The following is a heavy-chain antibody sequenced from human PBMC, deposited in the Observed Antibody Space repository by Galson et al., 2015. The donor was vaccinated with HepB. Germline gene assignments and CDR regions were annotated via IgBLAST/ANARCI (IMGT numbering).Heavy chain of an antibody. CDR1: GYTFTSYY. CDR2: INPSSGNT. Sequence: QSGAEVKKPGESLKISCKASGYTFTSYYIHWVRQAPGQGLEWMGIINPSSGNTNYAQKFQGRVTMTRDTSTSTVYMELSSLRSEDTAIYYCARTGFGVDHYIDYWGQGTLVTVSS. J-gene: IGHJ4*02. D-gene: IGHD3-3*01. CDR3: ARTGFGVDHYIDY. V-gene: IGHV1-46*01.